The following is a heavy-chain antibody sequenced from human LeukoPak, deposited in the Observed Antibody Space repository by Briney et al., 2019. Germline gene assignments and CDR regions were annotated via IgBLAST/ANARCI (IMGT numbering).Heavy chain of an antibody. D-gene: IGHD3-16*01. V-gene: IGHV3-23*01. Sequence: SGGSLRLSCAASGFTFSSYAMSWVRQAPGEVLEWVSAISGGGGSTYYADSVKGRFTISGDNSKNTLYLQMNSLRAEDATVYYCAKEGLASWGQGTLVTVSS. CDR1: GFTFSSYA. CDR3: AKEGLAS. J-gene: IGHJ5*02. CDR2: ISGGGGST.